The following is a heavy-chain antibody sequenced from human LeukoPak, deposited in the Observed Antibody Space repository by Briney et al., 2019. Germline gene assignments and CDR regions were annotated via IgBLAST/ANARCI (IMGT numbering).Heavy chain of an antibody. CDR1: GYTFTSYG. J-gene: IGHJ1*01. D-gene: IGHD3-9*01. CDR2: ISAYNGNT. CDR3: ARDGPWLTTQYFQH. Sequence: ASVKVSCKASGYTFTSYGISWVRQAPGQALEWMGWISAYNGNTNYAQKLQGRVTMTTDTSTSTAYMELRSLRSDDTAVYYCARDGPWLTTQYFQHWGQGTLVTVSS. V-gene: IGHV1-18*01.